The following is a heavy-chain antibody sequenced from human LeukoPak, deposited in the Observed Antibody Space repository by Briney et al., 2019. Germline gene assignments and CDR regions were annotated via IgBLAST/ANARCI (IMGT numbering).Heavy chain of an antibody. D-gene: IGHD6-13*01. CDR1: GFTFSSHL. CDR3: AKAGYSSSWYDYYYYGMDV. Sequence: PGGSLRLSCAASGFTFSSHLMHWVRQAPGKGLVWVPRISSDGTYTNYADSVRGRFTISRDNAKNTLYLQMNSLRAEDTAVYYCAKAGYSSSWYDYYYYGMDVWGQGTTVTVSS. CDR2: ISSDGTYT. J-gene: IGHJ6*02. V-gene: IGHV3-74*01.